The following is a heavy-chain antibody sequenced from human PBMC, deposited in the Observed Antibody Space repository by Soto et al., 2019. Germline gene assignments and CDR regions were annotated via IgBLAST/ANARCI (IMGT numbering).Heavy chain of an antibody. CDR3: ATDQPRHRYQLGAFDI. CDR2: ISVDKGNT. CDR1: GYSFTSNG. J-gene: IGHJ3*02. V-gene: IGHV1-18*01. Sequence: ASVKVSCKASGYSFTSNGISWVRQAPGQGLEWMGWISVDKGNTNYAQKLQGRVTMTRDTSTSTVYMELRSLRSEDTAVYYCATDQPRHRYQLGAFDIWGQGTMVTVSS. D-gene: IGHD2-2*01.